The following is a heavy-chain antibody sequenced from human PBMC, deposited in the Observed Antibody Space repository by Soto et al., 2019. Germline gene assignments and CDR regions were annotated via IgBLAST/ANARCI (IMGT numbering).Heavy chain of an antibody. CDR1: GFTFSSYG. Sequence: GGSLRLSCAASGFTFSSYGMHWVRQAPGKGLEWVVVIFYSGSSKYYADSVKGRFTISRDNSKNTLYLQMNSLRAEDTAVYYCARDALVPAAGSNYYYYGMDVWGQGTTVTVSS. J-gene: IGHJ6*02. V-gene: IGHV3-30*12. CDR3: ARDALVPAAGSNYYYYGMDV. D-gene: IGHD2-2*01. CDR2: IFYSGSSK.